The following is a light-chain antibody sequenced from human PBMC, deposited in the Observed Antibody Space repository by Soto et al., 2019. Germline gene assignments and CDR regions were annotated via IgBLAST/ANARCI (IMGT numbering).Light chain of an antibody. CDR2: GAS. V-gene: IGKV3-20*01. J-gene: IGKJ1*01. CDR3: QQYHSYWT. Sequence: EIVLTQSPVTLSLSPGEIATLSCRASQSLSSSWLAWYQQKPGQAPRLLIYGASSRATGIPDRFSGSGSGKDFTLTISSLQTDDFSTYYCQQYHSYWTFGQGTKVDIK. CDR1: QSLSSSW.